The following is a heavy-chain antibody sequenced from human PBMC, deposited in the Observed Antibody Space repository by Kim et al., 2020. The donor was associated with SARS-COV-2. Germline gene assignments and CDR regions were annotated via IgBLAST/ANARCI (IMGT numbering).Heavy chain of an antibody. Sequence: SETLSLTCAVYGGSFSGYYWSWIRQPPGKGLEWIGEINHSGSTNYNPSLKSRVTISVDTSKNQFSLKLSSVTAADTAVYYCARGRWVGGVNSHYYYMDVWGKGTTVTVSS. CDR1: GGSFSGYY. V-gene: IGHV4-34*01. CDR3: ARGRWVGGVNSHYYYMDV. J-gene: IGHJ6*03. D-gene: IGHD2-8*02. CDR2: INHSGST.